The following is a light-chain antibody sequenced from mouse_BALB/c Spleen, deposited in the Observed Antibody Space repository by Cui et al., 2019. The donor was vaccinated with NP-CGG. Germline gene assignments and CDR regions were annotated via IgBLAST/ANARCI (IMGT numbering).Light chain of an antibody. J-gene: IGLJ1*01. CDR2: GTN. V-gene: IGLV1*01. CDR1: TGIVTTSNY. Sequence: QAVVTQESAPTTSPGETVTLTCRSSTGIVTTSNYANWVQEKPDHLFTGLIGGTNNRAPGVPARFSGSLIGDKAALTITGAQTEDETIYFCALWYSNHWVFRGGTKLTVL. CDR3: ALWYSNHWV.